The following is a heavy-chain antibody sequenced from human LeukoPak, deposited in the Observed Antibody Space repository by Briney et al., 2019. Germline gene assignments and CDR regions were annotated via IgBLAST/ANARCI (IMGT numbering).Heavy chain of an antibody. CDR2: IYYSGST. J-gene: IGHJ2*01. CDR3: ARDPLRYFDL. D-gene: IGHD3-10*01. V-gene: IGHV4-39*07. CDR1: GGSISSSSYY. Sequence: SETLSLTCTVSGGSISSSSYYWGWIRQPPGKGLEWIGSIYYSGSTYYNPSLKSRVTISVDTSKNQFSLKLSSVTAADTAVYYCARDPLRYFDLWGRGTLVTVSS.